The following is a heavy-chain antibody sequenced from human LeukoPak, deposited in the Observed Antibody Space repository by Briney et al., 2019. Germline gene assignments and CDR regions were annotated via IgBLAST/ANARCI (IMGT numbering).Heavy chain of an antibody. CDR2: ITYDGSNK. J-gene: IGHJ4*02. D-gene: IGHD1-26*01. Sequence: GGSLRLSCAASGFTLSNYAMHWVRQAPGKGLEWVAIITYDGSNKDYADVVKGRFTISRDNSKNTLYLQMNSLRAEDTAVYYCARDKIVGATHFDYWGQGALVTVSS. CDR3: ARDKIVGATHFDY. CDR1: GFTLSNYA. V-gene: IGHV3-30*04.